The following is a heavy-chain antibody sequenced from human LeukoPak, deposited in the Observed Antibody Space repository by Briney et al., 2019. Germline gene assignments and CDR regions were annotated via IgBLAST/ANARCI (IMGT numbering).Heavy chain of an antibody. V-gene: IGHV4-34*01. D-gene: IGHD1-26*01. Sequence: PSETLSLTCAVYGGSFSGYYWSWIRQPPGKGREWIGRINYGGATYYNTSLKSRATISVKTSKNQVSLMLSSVIAADTVVYYCAREKEGSSALSARRGTYYFDYWGQGNLATVT. CDR3: AREKEGSSALSARRGTYYFDY. J-gene: IGHJ4*02. CDR1: GGSFSGYY. CDR2: INYGGAT.